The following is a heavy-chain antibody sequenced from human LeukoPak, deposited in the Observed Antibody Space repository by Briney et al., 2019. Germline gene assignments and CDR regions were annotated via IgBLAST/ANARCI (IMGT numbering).Heavy chain of an antibody. Sequence: GESLRLSCAASGFTFSSYGMHWVRQAPDKGLEWVAVISNDGSNKYHADSVKGRFTISRDNSKNTLYLQMNSLRAEDMAVYYCARDQWLLDYWGQGTLVTVSS. J-gene: IGHJ4*02. V-gene: IGHV3-30*03. CDR1: GFTFSSYG. CDR3: ARDQWLLDY. D-gene: IGHD5-12*01. CDR2: ISNDGSNK.